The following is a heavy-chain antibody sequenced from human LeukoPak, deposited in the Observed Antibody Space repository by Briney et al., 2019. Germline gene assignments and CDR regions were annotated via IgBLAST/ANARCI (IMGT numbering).Heavy chain of an antibody. CDR1: GFTFDDYA. V-gene: IGHV3-9*01. D-gene: IGHD3-22*01. CDR2: ISWNSGSI. CDR3: AKDIGVVDHSRVFDY. J-gene: IGHJ4*02. Sequence: GRSLRLSCAASGFTFDDYAMHWVRQAPGKGLEWVSGISWNSGSIGYADSVKGRFTISRDNAKNSLYLQMNSLRAEDTALYYCAKDIGVVDHSRVFDYWGQGTLVTVSS.